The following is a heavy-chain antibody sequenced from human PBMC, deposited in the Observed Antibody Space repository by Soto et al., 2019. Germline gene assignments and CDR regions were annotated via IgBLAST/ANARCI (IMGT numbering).Heavy chain of an antibody. Sequence: QVQLVQSGAEVKKPGASVKVSCKASGYTFTSYGISWVRQAPGQGLEWMGWISAYNGNTKYTQKLQGRVTMTTDTSTSNGYRELRGLGFADWAWYSWARDFPVGLVTYWGQGTRVTVPS. CDR2: ISAYNGNT. J-gene: IGHJ4*02. CDR3: ARDFPVGLVTY. CDR1: GYTFTSYG. D-gene: IGHD3-9*01. V-gene: IGHV1-18*01.